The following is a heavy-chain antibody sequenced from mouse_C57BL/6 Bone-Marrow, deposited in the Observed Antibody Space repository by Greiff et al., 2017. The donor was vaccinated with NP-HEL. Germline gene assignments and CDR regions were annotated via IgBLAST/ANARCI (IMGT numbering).Heavy chain of an antibody. CDR1: GYTFTSYW. CDR2: IYPSDSET. V-gene: IGHV1-61*01. Sequence: QVHVKQPGAELVRPGSSVKLSCKASGYTFTSYWMDWVKQRPGQGLEWIGNIYPSDSETHYNQKFKDKATLTVDKSSSTAYMQLSSLTSEDSAVYYCARGGYGNYGVDYWGQGTTLTVSS. J-gene: IGHJ2*01. D-gene: IGHD2-1*01. CDR3: ARGGYGNYGVDY.